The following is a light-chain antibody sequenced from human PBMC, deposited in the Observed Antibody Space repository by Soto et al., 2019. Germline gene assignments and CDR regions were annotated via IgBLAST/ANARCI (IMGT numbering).Light chain of an antibody. V-gene: IGLV1-40*01. CDR2: GNS. Sequence: HSALTQPPSVSGAPGQRVTISCTGSSSNIGAGYDVHWYQQLPGTAPKLLISGNSNRPSGVPDRFSGSKSGTSASLAITGLQAEDEADYYCQSYDSSLSGYVFGTGTKLTVL. CDR1: SSNIGAGYD. J-gene: IGLJ1*01. CDR3: QSYDSSLSGYV.